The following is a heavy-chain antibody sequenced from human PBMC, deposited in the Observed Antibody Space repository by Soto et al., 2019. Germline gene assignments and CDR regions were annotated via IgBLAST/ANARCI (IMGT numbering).Heavy chain of an antibody. J-gene: IGHJ4*02. D-gene: IGHD2-21*02. V-gene: IGHV3-23*01. CDR3: AKDDFDCGGDCSGYYFDY. Sequence: GGSLRLSCAASGFTFSSYAMSWVRQAPGKGLEWVSAISGSGGSTYYADSVKGRFTISRDNFKNTLYLQMNSLRAEDTAVYYCAKDDFDCGGDCSGYYFDYWGQGTLVTVSS. CDR2: ISGSGGST. CDR1: GFTFSSYA.